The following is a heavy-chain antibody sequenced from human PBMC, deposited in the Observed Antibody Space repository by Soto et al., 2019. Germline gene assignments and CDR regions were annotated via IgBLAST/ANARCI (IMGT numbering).Heavy chain of an antibody. J-gene: IGHJ4*02. CDR2: ISGSGGST. D-gene: IGHD2-2*01. Sequence: GGSLRLSCAASGFTFSSYAMSWVRQAPGKGLEWVSAISGSGGSTYYAGSVKGRFTISRDNSKNTLYLQMNSLRAEDTAVYYCAKLAVGGIVVVPAAEFDYWGQGTLVTVSS. V-gene: IGHV3-23*01. CDR3: AKLAVGGIVVVPAAEFDY. CDR1: GFTFSSYA.